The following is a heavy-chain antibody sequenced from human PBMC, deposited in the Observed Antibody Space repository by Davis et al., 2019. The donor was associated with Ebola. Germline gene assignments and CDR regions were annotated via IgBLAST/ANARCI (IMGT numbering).Heavy chain of an antibody. CDR2: ISYDGSNK. CDR1: GFTFSSYA. V-gene: IGHV3-30-3*01. CDR3: ARDGAFGDPTGTVYYYYGMDV. D-gene: IGHD4-17*01. Sequence: PGGSLRLSCAASGFTFSSYAMHWVRQAPGKGLEWVAVISYDGSNKYYADSVKGRFTISRDNSKNTLYLQMNSLRAEDTAVYYCARDGAFGDPTGTVYYYYGMDVWGQGTTVTVSS. J-gene: IGHJ6*02.